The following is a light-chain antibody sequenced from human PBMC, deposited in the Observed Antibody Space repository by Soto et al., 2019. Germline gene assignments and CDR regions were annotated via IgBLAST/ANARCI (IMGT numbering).Light chain of an antibody. V-gene: IGKV3-20*01. CDR1: PGVSANN. CDR3: LQYGSSPRT. J-gene: IGKJ1*01. Sequence: FVLTHSPCTLSLSPGERATLSCMASPGVSANNLAWYQHKAGQTPRLLIYGASSRATGIPDRFSGSGSGTDFTLTISGLEPDDLAVYYCLQYGSSPRTFGRGTKVDIK. CDR2: GAS.